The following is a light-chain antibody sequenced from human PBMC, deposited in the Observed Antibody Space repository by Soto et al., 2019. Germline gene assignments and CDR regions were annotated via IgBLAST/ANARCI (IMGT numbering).Light chain of an antibody. V-gene: IGLV2-14*01. J-gene: IGLJ2*01. CDR3: SSFTATTALIL. CDR1: SSDVGGYDY. Sequence: QSVVTQPASVSGSPGQSITISCTGTSSDVGGYDYVSWYQQYPGKAPRLIIYEVSNRPSGVSNRFSGSKSGNTASLTISGLRAEDEGDDFCSSFTATTALILFGGGTKLTAL. CDR2: EVS.